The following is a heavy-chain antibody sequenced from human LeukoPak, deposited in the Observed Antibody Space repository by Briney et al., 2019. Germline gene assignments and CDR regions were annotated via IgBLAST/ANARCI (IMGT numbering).Heavy chain of an antibody. CDR1: GFTFSSYW. V-gene: IGHV3-74*01. J-gene: IGHJ4*02. D-gene: IGHD1-7*01. Sequence: GGSLRLSCAASGFTFSSYWMHWVRQAPGKGLVWVSYISGDGSSTTYADSVKGRFTISRDNAKNTLDLQMKSLRAEDPAVYYCARGGWGTAIDYWAQGTLVTVSS. CDR2: ISGDGSST. CDR3: ARGGWGTAIDY.